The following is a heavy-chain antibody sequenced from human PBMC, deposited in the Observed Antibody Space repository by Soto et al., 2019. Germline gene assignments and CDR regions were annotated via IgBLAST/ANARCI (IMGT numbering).Heavy chain of an antibody. CDR1: GFHFRKAW. Sequence: GSLRLPFAASGFHFRKAWVSWVRQAPGKGVGWVGRIKNKTDGGTTDYAAPVKGRFTISRDDSKNTLYLQMNSLKTEDTAVYYCTTDPQGSTSSIYYYGMDVWGQGTTVTVSS. D-gene: IGHD2-2*01. J-gene: IGHJ6*02. CDR2: IKNKTDGGTT. CDR3: TTDPQGSTSSIYYYGMDV. V-gene: IGHV3-15*01.